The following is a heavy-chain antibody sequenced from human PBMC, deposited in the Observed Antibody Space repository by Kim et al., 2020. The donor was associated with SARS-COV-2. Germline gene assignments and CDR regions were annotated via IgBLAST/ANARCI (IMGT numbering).Heavy chain of an antibody. V-gene: IGHV4-34*01. Sequence: SETLSLTCAVYGGSFSGYYWSWIRQPPGKGLEWIGEINHSGSTNYNPSLKSRVTISVDTSKNQFSLKLSSVTAADTAVYYCARERGLRIAVAGFDYWGQGTLVTVSS. D-gene: IGHD6-19*01. CDR3: ARERGLRIAVAGFDY. J-gene: IGHJ4*02. CDR2: INHSGST. CDR1: GGSFSGYY.